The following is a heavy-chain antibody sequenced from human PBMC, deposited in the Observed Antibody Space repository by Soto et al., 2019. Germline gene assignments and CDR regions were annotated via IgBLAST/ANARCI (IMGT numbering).Heavy chain of an antibody. D-gene: IGHD5-12*01. CDR3: ARVLGHSGYETLYYYYYGMDV. CDR2: IIPIFGTA. V-gene: IGHV1-69*01. CDR1: GGTFSSYA. J-gene: IGHJ6*02. Sequence: QVQLVQSGAEVKKPGSSVKVSCKASGGTFSSYAISWVRQAPGQGLEWMGGIIPIFGTANYAQKFQGRVTITADESTSTAKMELSSLRSEDTAVYYCARVLGHSGYETLYYYYYGMDVSGQGTTVTVSS.